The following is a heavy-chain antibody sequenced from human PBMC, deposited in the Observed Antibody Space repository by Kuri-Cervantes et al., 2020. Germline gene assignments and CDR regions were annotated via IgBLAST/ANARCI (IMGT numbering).Heavy chain of an antibody. V-gene: IGHV3-23*01. CDR3: ANEGVAATGAFDI. Sequence: GGSLRLSCAASGFTFSSYSMNWVRQAPGKGLEWVSAISGSGGSTYYADSVKGRFTISRDNSKNTLYLQMNSLRAEDTAVYYCANEGVAATGAFDIWGQGTMVTVSS. CDR2: ISGSGGST. J-gene: IGHJ3*02. CDR1: GFTFSSYS. D-gene: IGHD2-15*01.